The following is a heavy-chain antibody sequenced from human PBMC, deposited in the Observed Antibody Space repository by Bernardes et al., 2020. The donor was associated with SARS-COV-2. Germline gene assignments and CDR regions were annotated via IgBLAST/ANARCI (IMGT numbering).Heavy chain of an antibody. CDR2: ISGSGGST. V-gene: IGHV3-23*01. CDR1: GFTVSSNY. D-gene: IGHD1-26*01. Sequence: GGSLRLSCATSGFTVSSNYMTWVRQAPGKGLEWVSAISGSGGSTYYADSVKGRFTISRDNSKNTLYLQMNSLRAEDTAVYYCAKGRYTYSGSYFDYWGQGTLVTVSS. CDR3: AKGRYTYSGSYFDY. J-gene: IGHJ4*02.